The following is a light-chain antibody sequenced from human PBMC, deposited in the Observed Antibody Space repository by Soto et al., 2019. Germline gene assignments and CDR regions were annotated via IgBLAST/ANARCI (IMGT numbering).Light chain of an antibody. J-gene: IGKJ4*01. CDR2: DAS. V-gene: IGKV3-11*01. CDR1: QSVRSY. Sequence: EIVLTQSPATLSLSPGERATLSCRASQSVRSYLAWYQQKPGQAPRLLIYDASNRATDIPARFSGSGSGTDFTRTISSLDPEDSAVYYCHQRSKWPLTFGGGTKVEIK. CDR3: HQRSKWPLT.